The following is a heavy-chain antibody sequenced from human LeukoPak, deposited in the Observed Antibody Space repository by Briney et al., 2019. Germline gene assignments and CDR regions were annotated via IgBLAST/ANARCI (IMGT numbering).Heavy chain of an antibody. CDR1: GGTFSSYA. Sequence: SVKVSCKASGGTFSSYAISWVRQAPGQGLEWMGGIIPIFGTANYAQKFQGRVTITTDESTSTAYMELSSLRSEDTAVYYCATTREQQLPSTYFDYWGQGTLVTVSS. J-gene: IGHJ4*02. V-gene: IGHV1-69*05. CDR2: IIPIFGTA. CDR3: ATTREQQLPSTYFDY. D-gene: IGHD6-13*01.